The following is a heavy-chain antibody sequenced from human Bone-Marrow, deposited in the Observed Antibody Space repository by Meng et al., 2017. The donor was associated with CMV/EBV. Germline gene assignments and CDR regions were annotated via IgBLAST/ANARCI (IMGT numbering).Heavy chain of an antibody. V-gene: IGHV3-48*04. J-gene: IGHJ6*01. Sequence: GESLKISCAASGFTFTLHSMNWVRQAPGKGLEWVAYISSSSSTIYYADSVKGRFTISRDNAKESLYLQMNSLRAEDTAVYYCARSLGAVYYYYGMDVWGQGTTVTGSS. CDR2: ISSSSSTI. CDR1: GFTFTLHS. D-gene: IGHD4/OR15-4a*01. CDR3: ARSLGAVYYYYGMDV.